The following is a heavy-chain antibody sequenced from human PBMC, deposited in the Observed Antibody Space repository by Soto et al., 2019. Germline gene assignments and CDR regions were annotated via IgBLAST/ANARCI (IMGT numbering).Heavy chain of an antibody. V-gene: IGHV3-21*01. CDR1: GFTFSSYS. CDR3: ARDYYDSSGYYLFDY. CDR2: ISSSSSYI. J-gene: IGHJ4*02. D-gene: IGHD3-22*01. Sequence: PGGSLRLSCAASGFTFSSYSMNWVRQAPGKGLEWVSSISSSSSYIYYADSVKGRFTISRDNAKNSLYLQMNSLRAEDTAVYYCARDYYDSSGYYLFDYWGQGTLVTVSS.